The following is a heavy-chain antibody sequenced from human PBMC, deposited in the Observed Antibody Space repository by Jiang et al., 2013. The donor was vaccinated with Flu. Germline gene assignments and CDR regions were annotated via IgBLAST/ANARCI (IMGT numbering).Heavy chain of an antibody. CDR2: IYPDDSNP. D-gene: IGHD4-23*01. CDR1: GYSFTNYW. CDR3: AEGGVTYGGWGYY. Sequence: SGAEVKEPGESVNISCKGFGYSFTNYWIGWVRQVPGKGLEWVGLIYPDDSNPTYSPSFQGQVTISADKSTSTAYLHWISLKASDSAMYYCAEGGVTYGGWGYY. V-gene: IGHV5-51*03. J-gene: IGHJ6*01.